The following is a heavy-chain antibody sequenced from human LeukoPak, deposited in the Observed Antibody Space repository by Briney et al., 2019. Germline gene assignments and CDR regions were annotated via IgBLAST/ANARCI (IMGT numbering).Heavy chain of an antibody. J-gene: IGHJ4*02. D-gene: IGHD6-19*01. V-gene: IGHV3-7*01. Sequence: GGSLRISCAASGFTSSSYWMSWVRQAPGKGLEWVAIIKQDGSEKYYVDSVKGRFTISRDNAKNSLYLQMNSLRAEDTAVYYCARDRGSSGWYEFDYWGQGTLVTVSS. CDR1: GFTSSSYW. CDR3: ARDRGSSGWYEFDY. CDR2: IKQDGSEK.